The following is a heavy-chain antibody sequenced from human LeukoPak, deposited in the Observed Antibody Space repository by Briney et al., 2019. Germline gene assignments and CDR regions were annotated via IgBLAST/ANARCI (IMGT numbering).Heavy chain of an antibody. Sequence: SQTLSLTCAISGDRVSSNSSDWIWIRQPPSRGLEWLGRTYYRSNWYNNYSRYLKSRILINADKSKNHFSLQLNSVAPEDTAVYYGAREEVVEPGTHYFLMHVWGQGTTVTVSS. CDR1: GDRVSSNSSD. D-gene: IGHD2-15*01. J-gene: IGHJ6*02. CDR2: TYYRSNWYN. CDR3: AREEVVEPGTHYFLMHV. V-gene: IGHV6-1*01.